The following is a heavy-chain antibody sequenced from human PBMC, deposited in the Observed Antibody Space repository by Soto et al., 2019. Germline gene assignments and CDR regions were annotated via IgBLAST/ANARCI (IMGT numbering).Heavy chain of an antibody. CDR2: ISWNSGSI. CDR1: GFTFDDYA. Sequence: EVQLVESGGGLVQPGRSLRLSCAASGFTFDDYAMHWVRQAPGKGLEWVSGISWNSGSIGYADSVKGRFTISRDNAKNSLYLQMNSLRAEDTALYYCAKASIAAPPPYYGMDVWGQGTTVTVSS. J-gene: IGHJ6*02. V-gene: IGHV3-9*01. D-gene: IGHD6-6*01. CDR3: AKASIAAPPPYYGMDV.